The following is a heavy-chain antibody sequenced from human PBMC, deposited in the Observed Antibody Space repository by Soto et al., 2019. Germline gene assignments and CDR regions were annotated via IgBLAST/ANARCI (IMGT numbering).Heavy chain of an antibody. J-gene: IGHJ4*02. CDR3: ASDLRLVDRLASGGGL. CDR1: GGSITSSNW. Sequence: QVQLQESGPGLVKPSGTLSLTCVVSGGSITSSNWWNWVRQSPGKGLEWIGEIHLGGSTNYNPSFWRRVRLSVATSKNQLSLRLTSVTAADTTLYHCASDLRLVDRLASGGGLWGQGMQGTVSS. CDR2: IHLGGST. V-gene: IGHV4-4*02. D-gene: IGHD3-3*01.